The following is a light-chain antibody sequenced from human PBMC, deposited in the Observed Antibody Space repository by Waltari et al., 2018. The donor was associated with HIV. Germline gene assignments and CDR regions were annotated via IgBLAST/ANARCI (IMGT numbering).Light chain of an antibody. V-gene: IGLV1-47*01. J-gene: IGLJ2*01. Sequence: SVLTQPPSASGTPGQRVTISCSGSSSNIGSNYVFWYQQVPGTAPKLLLYRNDQRPSGVPDRCSGSTAGTSASLAISGLRPEDEADYYCATWDDSLSGVLFGGGTKLTVL. CDR3: ATWDDSLSGVL. CDR2: RND. CDR1: SSNIGSNY.